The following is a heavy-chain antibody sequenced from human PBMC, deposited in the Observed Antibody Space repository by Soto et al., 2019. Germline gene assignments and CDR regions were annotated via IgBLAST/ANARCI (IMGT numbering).Heavy chain of an antibody. D-gene: IGHD3-22*01. J-gene: IGHJ5*02. Sequence: QLQLQESGPGLVKPSETLSLTCTVSGGSISDDTYYWGWIRQPPGKGLEWIGSMYYSGTSSYNPSLKSRVSMSVDTSKKQLSLRLTSVTAADTAVYYCARLHCDSPNCVPLDPWGLGTLVTVSS. CDR1: GGSISDDTYY. V-gene: IGHV4-39*01. CDR3: ARLHCDSPNCVPLDP. CDR2: MYYSGTS.